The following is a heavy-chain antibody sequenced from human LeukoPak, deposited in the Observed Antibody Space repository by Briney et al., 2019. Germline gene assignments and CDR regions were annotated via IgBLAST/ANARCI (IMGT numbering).Heavy chain of an antibody. CDR1: GFTFSSYA. CDR2: ISGGADRT. D-gene: IGHD5-12*01. J-gene: IGHJ6*03. V-gene: IGHV3-23*01. CDR3: AKDHGNSGYDFYYYYYMDV. Sequence: GGSLRLSCAASGFTFSSYAISWVRQAPGKGLEWVSGISGGADRTYYADSVKGRFTISRDNSKNTLYLQMNSLRAEDTAVYYCAKDHGNSGYDFYYYYYMDVWGKGTTVTVSS.